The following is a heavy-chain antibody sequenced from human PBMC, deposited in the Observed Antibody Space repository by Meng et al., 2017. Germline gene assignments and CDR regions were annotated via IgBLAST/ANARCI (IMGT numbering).Heavy chain of an antibody. CDR3: ARDSCTGGICYRGSFDY. D-gene: IGHD2-15*01. CDR2: LNAGNGDT. V-gene: IGHV1-3*01. Sequence: QVQLVQSGAEVKEPGASVKVSCKASGYTFTSYAMHWVRQAPGPSLEWMGWLNAGNGDTKYSQKFQGRVTITSDSSASTAYMELSSLRSEDTAVYYCARDSCTGGICYRGSFDYWAQGTLVTVSS. CDR1: GYTFTSYA. J-gene: IGHJ4*02.